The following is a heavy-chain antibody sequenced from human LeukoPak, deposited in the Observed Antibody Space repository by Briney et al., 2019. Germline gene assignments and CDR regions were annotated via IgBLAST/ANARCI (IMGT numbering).Heavy chain of an antibody. CDR2: IYSGGST. CDR3: ARVRDSSGYYSDAFDY. CDR1: GFTLGTYW. D-gene: IGHD3-22*01. J-gene: IGHJ4*02. V-gene: IGHV3-53*01. Sequence: GGSLRLSCAASGFTLGTYWMSWVRQAPGKGLEWVSVIYSGGSTYYADSVKGRFTISRDNSKNTLYLQMNSLRAEDTAVYYCARVRDSSGYYSDAFDYWGQGTLVTVSS.